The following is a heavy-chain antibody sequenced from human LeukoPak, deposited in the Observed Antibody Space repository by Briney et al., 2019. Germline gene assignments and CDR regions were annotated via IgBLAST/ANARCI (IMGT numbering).Heavy chain of an antibody. J-gene: IGHJ6*04. V-gene: IGHV3-48*03. Sequence: GGSLRLSCAASGFTFSSYDMNWVRQAPGKGLEWVSYMSSSGSTIYYADSVKGRFTISRDNAKNSLYLQMNSLRAEDTAVYYCAELGITMIGGVWGKGTTVTISS. CDR2: MSSSGSTI. CDR1: GFTFSSYD. D-gene: IGHD3-10*02. CDR3: AELGITMIGGV.